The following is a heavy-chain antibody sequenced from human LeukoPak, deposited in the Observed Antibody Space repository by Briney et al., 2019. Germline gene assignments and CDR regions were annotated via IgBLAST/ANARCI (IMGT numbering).Heavy chain of an antibody. V-gene: IGHV3-48*02. J-gene: IGHJ3*02. CDR3: ARNILFAFDI. Sequence: GGSLRLSCAASGFTFSSYTMNWVRQAPGKGLEWVSYISTGGSISYADSVKGRFTISRDNAKNSLYLQMNSLRDEDTAMYYCARNILFAFDIWGQGTMVTVSS. CDR2: ISTGGSI. CDR1: GFTFSSYT.